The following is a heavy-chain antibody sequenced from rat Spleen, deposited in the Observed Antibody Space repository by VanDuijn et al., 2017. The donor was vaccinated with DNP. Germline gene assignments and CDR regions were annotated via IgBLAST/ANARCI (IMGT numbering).Heavy chain of an antibody. CDR1: GFIFSNYW. Sequence: EVQLVESGGGPVQPGRSLKLSCIVSGFIFSNYWMTWIRQAPRKGLEWVASITNTGDSTYYSDSVKGRFSLSRDNARSTLYLQMDSLRSEDTATYYCARRYYGYNLDYWGQGVMVTVSS. D-gene: IGHD1-9*01. CDR2: ITNTGDST. CDR3: ARRYYGYNLDY. J-gene: IGHJ2*01. V-gene: IGHV5-31*01.